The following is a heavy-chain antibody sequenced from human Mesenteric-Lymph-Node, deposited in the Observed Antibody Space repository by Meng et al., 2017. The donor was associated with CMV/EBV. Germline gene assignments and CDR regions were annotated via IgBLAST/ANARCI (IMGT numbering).Heavy chain of an antibody. V-gene: IGHV1-2*02. Sequence: KASCKTFRGSFIDRVRHWLGQGPGQGRGWMGWINANSGGTVYEQKFQGRGTMTRDTSISKVYMELSRVRSDDTAVYYCASGSGSFDYWGQGTLVTVSS. J-gene: IGHJ4*02. CDR2: INANSGGT. D-gene: IGHD3-10*01. CDR1: RGSFIDRV. CDR3: ASGSGSFDY.